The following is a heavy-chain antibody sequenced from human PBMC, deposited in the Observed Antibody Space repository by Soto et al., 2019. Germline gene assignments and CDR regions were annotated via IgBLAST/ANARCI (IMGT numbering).Heavy chain of an antibody. CDR1: GITFSSYA. D-gene: IGHD3-22*01. CDR3: ATTMIVVLITPDY. V-gene: IGHV3-23*01. Sequence: GASVKVSCAASGITFSSYAMSWVRQAPGKGLEWVSGISGSGGSTYYADSVKGRFTISRDNSKNTLYLQMNSLRAEDTAIYYCATTMIVVLITPDYWGQGTVVTVSS. J-gene: IGHJ4*02. CDR2: ISGSGGST.